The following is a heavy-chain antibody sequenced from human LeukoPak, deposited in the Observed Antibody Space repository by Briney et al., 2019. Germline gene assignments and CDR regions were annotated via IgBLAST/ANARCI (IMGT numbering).Heavy chain of an antibody. J-gene: IGHJ6*02. D-gene: IGHD2/OR15-2a*01. Sequence: SETLSLTCAVSGGSISSGGYYWSWIRQHPGKGLEWIGYIYYSGSTYYDPSLKSRVTISVDTSKNQFSLKLSSVTAADTAVYYCARDSTHYYYYGMDVWGQGTTVTVSS. CDR1: GGSISSGGYY. CDR2: IYYSGST. V-gene: IGHV4-31*11. CDR3: ARDSTHYYYYGMDV.